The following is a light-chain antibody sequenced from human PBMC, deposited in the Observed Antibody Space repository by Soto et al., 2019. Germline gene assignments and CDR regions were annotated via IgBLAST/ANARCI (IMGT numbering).Light chain of an antibody. CDR3: SSYTSIITVV. Sequence: QSALTQPPSAAGSPGQSVTISYTGTSSDVGGNIHVSGYQHHPGKAPKLLIYDVNNRPSGVSDRFSGSKSGNTASLTISGLQTEDEADYYCSSYTSIITVVFGGGTKLTVL. J-gene: IGLJ2*01. CDR1: SSDVGGNIH. V-gene: IGLV2-14*01. CDR2: DVN.